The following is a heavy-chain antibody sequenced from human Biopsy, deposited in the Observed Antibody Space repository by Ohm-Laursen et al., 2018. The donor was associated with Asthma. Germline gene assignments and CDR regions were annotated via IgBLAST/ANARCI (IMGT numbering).Heavy chain of an antibody. Sequence: GTLSLTCTVSGDSISSYYWSWIRQPPGKGLEWIGYIYFSGSTNYSPSLKSRVTISVDTSKNQFSLKLSSVTAADTAVYYCARVVGGYCSSTSCYGGYYYGMDVWGQGTTVTVSS. J-gene: IGHJ6*02. CDR2: IYFSGST. D-gene: IGHD2-2*01. CDR1: GDSISSYY. CDR3: ARVVGGYCSSTSCYGGYYYGMDV. V-gene: IGHV4-59*12.